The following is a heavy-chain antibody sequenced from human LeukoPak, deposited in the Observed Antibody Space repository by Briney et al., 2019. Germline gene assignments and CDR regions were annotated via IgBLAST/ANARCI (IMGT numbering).Heavy chain of an antibody. V-gene: IGHV3-11*04. J-gene: IGHJ3*02. CDR1: GFTFSDYY. Sequence: GGSLRLSCAASGFTFSDYYMSWIRQAPGKGLEWVSYISSSGSTIYYADSVKGRFTISRDNANNSLYLQMNSLRVEDTAVYYCARGPAVAATRGAFDIWGQGTMVTVSS. D-gene: IGHD6-19*01. CDR2: ISSSGSTI. CDR3: ARGPAVAATRGAFDI.